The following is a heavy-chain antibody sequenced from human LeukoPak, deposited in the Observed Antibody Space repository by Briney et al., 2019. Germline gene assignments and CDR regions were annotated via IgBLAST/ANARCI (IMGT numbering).Heavy chain of an antibody. J-gene: IGHJ4*02. CDR2: VGIAADT. D-gene: IGHD1-26*01. V-gene: IGHV3-13*01. CDR3: VRQKKSHGNFDY. Sequence: QPGGSLRLSCAASGFTFSDHAMHWVRQATGKGLEWVSAVGIAADTFYPGSVKGRFTISRENAKNSLYLQMNNLRVEDTAVYYCVRQKKSHGNFDYWGQGTLVTVSS. CDR1: GFTFSDHA.